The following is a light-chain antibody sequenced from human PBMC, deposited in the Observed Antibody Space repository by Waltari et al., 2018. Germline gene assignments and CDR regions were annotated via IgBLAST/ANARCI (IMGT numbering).Light chain of an antibody. CDR3: CSYAGDAVYM. CDR2: DVS. J-gene: IGLJ3*02. V-gene: IGLV2-11*01. CDR1: SSDVGPYRY. Sequence: QSALTQPRSVSGSPGQSVTISCTGTSSDVGPYRYAPWYQHHPGKAPKVMIFDVSRRPSGVPDRFSGSKSGNTASLTISGLQAEDEADYYCCSYAGDAVYMFGGGTKVTVL.